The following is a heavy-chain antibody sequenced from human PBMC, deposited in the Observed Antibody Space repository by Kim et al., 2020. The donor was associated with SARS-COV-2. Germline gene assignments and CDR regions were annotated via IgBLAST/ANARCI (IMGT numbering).Heavy chain of an antibody. V-gene: IGHV1-69*04. CDR2: IIPILGIA. CDR1: GGTFSSYA. CDR3: ARDPSTVVTPLPYGMDV. D-gene: IGHD4-17*01. Sequence: SVKVSCKASGGTFSSYAISWVRQAPGQGLEWMGRIIPILGIANYAQKIQGRVTITADKSTSTAYMELSSLRSDDTAVYYCARDPSTVVTPLPYGMDVWGQGTTVTVSS. J-gene: IGHJ6*02.